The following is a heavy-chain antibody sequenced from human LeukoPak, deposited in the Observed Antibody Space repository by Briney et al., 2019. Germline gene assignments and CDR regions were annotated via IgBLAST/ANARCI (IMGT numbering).Heavy chain of an antibody. J-gene: IGHJ4*02. CDR3: AIDTYYYDSSGYSYLDY. CDR2: IYHSGST. Sequence: PSGTLSLTCAVSGGSISSSNWWSWVRQPPGKGLEWIGEIYHSGSTNYNPSLKSRVTISVDTSKNQFSLKLSSVTAADTAVYYCAIDTYYYDSSGYSYLDYWGQGTLVTVSS. D-gene: IGHD3-22*01. V-gene: IGHV4-4*02. CDR1: GGSISSSNW.